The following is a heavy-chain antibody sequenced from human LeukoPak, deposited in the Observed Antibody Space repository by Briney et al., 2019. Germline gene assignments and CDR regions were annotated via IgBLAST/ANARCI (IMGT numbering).Heavy chain of an antibody. CDR1: GFTFSSYA. Sequence: GGSLRLSCAAAGFTFSSYAMSWVRQAPGKGLEWVSSISGSGGSTYYADSVKGRYTISRDNSKNTLYLQMNSLRAEDTAVYYCAKGHYPDDCCGSGTYDFDYWGQGTLVTVSS. D-gene: IGHD3-10*01. CDR3: AKGHYPDDCCGSGTYDFDY. CDR2: ISGSGGST. V-gene: IGHV3-23*01. J-gene: IGHJ4*02.